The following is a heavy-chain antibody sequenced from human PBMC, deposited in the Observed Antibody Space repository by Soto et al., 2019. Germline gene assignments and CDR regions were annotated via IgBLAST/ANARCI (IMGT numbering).Heavy chain of an antibody. D-gene: IGHD3-16*01. V-gene: IGHV3-7*01. CDR1: GFTFSSYW. J-gene: IGHJ3*02. CDR3: ARDAADVWFHAFDI. Sequence: PGGSLRLSCAASGFTFSSYWMSWVRQAPGKGLEWVANIKQDGSEKYYVDSVKGRFTISRDNAKNSLYLQMNSLRAEDTAVYYCARDAADVWFHAFDIWGQGTMVTVSS. CDR2: IKQDGSEK.